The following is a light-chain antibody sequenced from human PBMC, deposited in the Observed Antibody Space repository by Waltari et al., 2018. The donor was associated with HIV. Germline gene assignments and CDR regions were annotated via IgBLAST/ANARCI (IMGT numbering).Light chain of an antibody. J-gene: IGLJ3*02. Sequence: QSALTQPASVSGSPGQSITIPCTGTSSHVGGYTYVSWFQQHPGKAPKLMIYEVSNRPSGVSNRFSGSKSGNTASLTISGLQAEDEADYYCSSYTTSSTLVFGGGTKLTV. CDR2: EVS. V-gene: IGLV2-14*01. CDR3: SSYTTSSTLV. CDR1: SSHVGGYTY.